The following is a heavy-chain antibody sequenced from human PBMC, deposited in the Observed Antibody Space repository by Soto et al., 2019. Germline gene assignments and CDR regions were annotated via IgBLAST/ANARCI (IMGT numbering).Heavy chain of an antibody. CDR3: RGDALFRAGSSTRDH. CDR2: ISSYNGHT. CDR1: GYTFTSYA. V-gene: IGHV1-18*01. D-gene: IGHD6-19*01. Sequence: ASVKVSCKASGYTFTSYAMHWVRQAPGQVLEWKGWISSYNGHTNYAQKHQGRVTMTTDTSTITDYTELMRLRLDVTAEYYSRGDALFRAGSSTRDHWGQGTRVTVSS. J-gene: IGHJ4*02.